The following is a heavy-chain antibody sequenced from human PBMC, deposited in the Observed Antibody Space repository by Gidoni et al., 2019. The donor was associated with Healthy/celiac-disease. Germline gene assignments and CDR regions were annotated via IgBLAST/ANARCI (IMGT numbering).Heavy chain of an antibody. CDR3: ASGCVDTAMVI. J-gene: IGHJ4*02. Sequence: QVPLVQSGAEVKNPGASVKVSCKASGYTFTRYYLHWVRQAPGQGLEWMGRINPSGGSTSYAQKFQGRVTMTRDTSTSTVYMELSSLRSEDTAVYYCASGCVDTAMVIWGQGTLVTVSS. CDR2: INPSGGST. D-gene: IGHD5-18*01. CDR1: GYTFTRYY. V-gene: IGHV1-46*03.